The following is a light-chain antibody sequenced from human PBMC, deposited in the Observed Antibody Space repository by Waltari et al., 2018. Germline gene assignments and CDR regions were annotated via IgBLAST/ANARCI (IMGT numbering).Light chain of an antibody. V-gene: IGKV1-33*01. CDR1: QDIIHY. CDR2: DST. J-gene: IGKJ2*01. CDR3: QHFDNLLFT. Sequence: DIQLTQSPSSLSASVGDRVTITCQASQDIIHYLNSYQQRPVKAPKVLVYDSTLLKIGVPSRFSGSGSGTEFTFAITSLQPEDAATYYCQHFDNLLFTFGQGTKLEI.